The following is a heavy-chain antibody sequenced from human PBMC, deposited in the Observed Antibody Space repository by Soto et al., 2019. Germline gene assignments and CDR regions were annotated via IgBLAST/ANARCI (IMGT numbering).Heavy chain of an antibody. J-gene: IGHJ2*01. CDR2: ISSSGSTI. Sequence: EVQLVESGGGLVQPGGSLRLSCAASGFTFSSYEMNWVRQAPGKWLEWVSYISSSGSTIYYADSVKGRFTISRDNAKNSLYLQMNSRRAEDTAVYYCARGLGITFGGVKAHSPGDFDLWGRGTLVTVSS. D-gene: IGHD3-16*01. V-gene: IGHV3-48*03. CDR1: GFTFSSYE. CDR3: ARGLGITFGGVKAHSPGDFDL.